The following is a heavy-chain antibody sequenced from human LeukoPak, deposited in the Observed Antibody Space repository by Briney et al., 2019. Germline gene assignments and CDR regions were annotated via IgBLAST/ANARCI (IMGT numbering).Heavy chain of an antibody. CDR1: GGSISGSSYY. V-gene: IGHV4-39*01. CDR2: FYYSGST. D-gene: IGHD2-21*02. J-gene: IGHJ4*02. Sequence: SETLSLTCTVSGGSISGSSYYWGWIRQPPGKGLEWIGSFYYSGSTYYNPSLKSRVTISVDTSKNQFSLKLNPVTATDTAVYYCARFAYCGGHCWYYFDYWGQGSLVTVSS. CDR3: ARFAYCGGHCWYYFDY.